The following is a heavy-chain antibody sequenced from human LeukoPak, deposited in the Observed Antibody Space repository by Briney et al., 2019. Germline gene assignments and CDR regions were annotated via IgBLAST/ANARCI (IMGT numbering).Heavy chain of an antibody. J-gene: IGHJ4*02. CDR3: ARRTRFGDFIDY. V-gene: IGHV4-34*01. Sequence: SETLSLTCAVSGASFSAYYWSWIRQPPAKGLEWLGEINHTGITDYNPSLKSRVTISVDTSKNQFSLRLSPVTAADSAVYYCARRTRFGDFIDYWGQGTLVTVSS. CDR1: GASFSAYY. CDR2: INHTGIT. D-gene: IGHD3-10*01.